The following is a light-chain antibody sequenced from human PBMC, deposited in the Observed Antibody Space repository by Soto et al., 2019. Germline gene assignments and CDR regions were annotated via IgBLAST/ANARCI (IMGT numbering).Light chain of an antibody. CDR3: KPYNDWPPWT. CDR1: QGVSSN. CDR2: GAS. V-gene: IGKV3-15*01. Sequence: EIVMTQSPATLSVSPGERATLSCGASQGVSSNLAWYQQKPGQAPRLLIYGASTRATGIPARFSGSGSGTEFTLTISSLQSEDCAVYYCKPYNDWPPWTFGQGNKVDIK. J-gene: IGKJ1*01.